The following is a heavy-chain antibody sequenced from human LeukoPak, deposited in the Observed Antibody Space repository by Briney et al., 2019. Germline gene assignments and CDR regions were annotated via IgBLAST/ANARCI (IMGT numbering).Heavy chain of an antibody. CDR1: GFTFSTYW. V-gene: IGHV3-74*03. D-gene: IGHD3-3*01. J-gene: IGHJ5*02. CDR3: ASAPFSVFGVVS. CDR2: ISTDGSIT. Sequence: GGSLRLSCAASGFTFSTYWMHWVRQGPGKSLVWVSRISTDGSITTYADSVRGRFTISRDNAKNTLYLQMKSLTAEDTAIYFCASAPFSVFGVVSWGQGTLVTVYS.